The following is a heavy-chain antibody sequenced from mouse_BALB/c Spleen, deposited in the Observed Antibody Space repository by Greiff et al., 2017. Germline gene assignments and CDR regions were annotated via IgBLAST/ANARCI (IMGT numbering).Heavy chain of an antibody. CDR3: ASLPYYGSSYGYFDV. CDR1: GFAFSSYD. J-gene: IGHJ1*01. D-gene: IGHD1-1*01. Sequence: EVKLVESGGGLVKPGGSLKLSCAASGFAFSSYDMSWVRQTPEKRLEWVAYISSGGGSTYYPDTVKGRFTISRDNAKNTLYLQMSSLKSEDTAMYYCASLPYYGSSYGYFDVWGAGTTVTVSS. CDR2: ISSGGGST. V-gene: IGHV5-12-1*01.